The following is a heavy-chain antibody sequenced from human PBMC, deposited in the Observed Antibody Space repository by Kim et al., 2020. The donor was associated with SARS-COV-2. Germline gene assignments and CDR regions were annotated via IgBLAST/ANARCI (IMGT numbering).Heavy chain of an antibody. CDR2: INHSGST. Sequence: SETLSLTCAVSGGSISSSNWWSWVRQPPGKGLEWIGEINHSGSTNYNPSLKRRVTISVDKSKNQFSLKLSSVTAADTAVYYCARDQVRELRYYYYGMDVWGQGTTVTVSS. CDR3: ARDQVRELRYYYYGMDV. V-gene: IGHV4-4*02. D-gene: IGHD1-7*01. J-gene: IGHJ6*02. CDR1: GGSISSSNW.